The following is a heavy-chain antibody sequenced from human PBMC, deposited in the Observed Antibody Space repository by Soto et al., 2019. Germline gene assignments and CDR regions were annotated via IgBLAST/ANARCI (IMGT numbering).Heavy chain of an antibody. CDR3: GMTPGGGGY. Sequence: EVQLVESGGGLIQPGGSLRLSCAVSGFTVSNNYMSWVRQAPGKGLEGVSVIYSGGYTAYGDSVKGRFTISRDNSKNSLYLQMKSPGAEDRPVFAGGMTPGGGGYWGQGTLVTVSS. D-gene: IGHD3-10*01. CDR1: GFTVSNNY. J-gene: IGHJ4*02. V-gene: IGHV3-53*01. CDR2: IYSGGYT.